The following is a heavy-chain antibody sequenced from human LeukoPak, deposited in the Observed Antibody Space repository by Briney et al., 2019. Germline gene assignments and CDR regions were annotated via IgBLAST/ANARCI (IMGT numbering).Heavy chain of an antibody. CDR2: IYTSGST. CDR1: GCSISSGSYY. CDR3: ARGIYYYYYYMDV. J-gene: IGHJ6*03. Sequence: SETLSLTCTVPGCSISSGSYYWSSIRQPAGKGLEWIGRIYTSGSTNYNPSLTSRVTISVATSKNQFSLKLSSVTAADTAVYYCARGIYYYYYYMDVWGKGTTVTISS. V-gene: IGHV4-61*02.